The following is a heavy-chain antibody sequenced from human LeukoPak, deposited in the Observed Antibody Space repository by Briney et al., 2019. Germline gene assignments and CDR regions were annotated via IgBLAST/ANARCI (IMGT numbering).Heavy chain of an antibody. V-gene: IGHV3-7*01. CDR3: AREGRGYKVAKFDY. D-gene: IGHD3-22*01. J-gene: IGHJ4*02. Sequence: PGGSLRLSCAASGFTFSSYWMSWVRQAPGKGLEWVANIKQDGSEKYYADSVKGRFTISRDNAKNSLYLQINSLRAEDTAVYYCAREGRGYKVAKFDYWGQGTLVTVSS. CDR2: IKQDGSEK. CDR1: GFTFSSYW.